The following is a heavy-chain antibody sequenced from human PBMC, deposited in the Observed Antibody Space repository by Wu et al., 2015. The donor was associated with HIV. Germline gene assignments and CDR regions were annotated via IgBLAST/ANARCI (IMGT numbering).Heavy chain of an antibody. CDR3: ASTPNSGSYHQH. J-gene: IGHJ4*02. V-gene: IGHV4-38-2*01. D-gene: IGHD1-26*01. Sequence: QVQLQESGPGLVKPSETLSLTCAVSGYSISSGYYWGWIRQPPGKGLEWIGEINHSGSTNYNPSLKSRVTISVDTSKNQFSLKLSSVTAADTAVYYCASTPNSGSYHQHWGQGTLVTVSS. CDR1: GYSISSGYY. CDR2: INHSGST.